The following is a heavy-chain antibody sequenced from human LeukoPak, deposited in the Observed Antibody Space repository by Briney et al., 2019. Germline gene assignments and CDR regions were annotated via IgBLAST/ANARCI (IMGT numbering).Heavy chain of an antibody. Sequence: VSVKVSCKASGYTFTSYDINWVRQATGQGLEWMGWMNPNSGNTGYAQKFQGRVTITRNTSISTAYMELSSLRSEDTAVYYCARPAAHSDFDYWGQGTLVTVSS. CDR2: MNPNSGNT. J-gene: IGHJ4*02. CDR1: GYTFTSYD. CDR3: ARPAAHSDFDY. D-gene: IGHD6-13*01. V-gene: IGHV1-8*03.